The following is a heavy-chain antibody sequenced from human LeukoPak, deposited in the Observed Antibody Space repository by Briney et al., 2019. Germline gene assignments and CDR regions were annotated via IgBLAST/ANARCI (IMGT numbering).Heavy chain of an antibody. CDR1: GYTFTNYH. D-gene: IGHD6-25*01. Sequence: GASVKVSCKASGYTFTNYHINWVRQATGQGLEWMGWINPNNGDSGFAQKFQGRVTITRDTAMTTAYMELSSLTSEDTAIYFCARTTSFTASGYDYWGPGTLVTASS. CDR3: ARTTSFTASGYDY. J-gene: IGHJ4*02. CDR2: INPNNGDS. V-gene: IGHV1-8*03.